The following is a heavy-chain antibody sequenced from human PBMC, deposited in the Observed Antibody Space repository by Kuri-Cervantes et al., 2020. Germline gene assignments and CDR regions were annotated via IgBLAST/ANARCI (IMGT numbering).Heavy chain of an antibody. J-gene: IGHJ5*02. CDR3: ARGPQTLPAP. CDR1: GYTFTSYC. CDR2: ISAYNGNT. Sequence: ASVNVSCKASGYTFTSYCISWVRQAPGQGLEWMGWISAYNGNTNYAQKPQGRNTMTRDTSTSTVYMELSSLRSEDTAVYYSARGPQTLPAPWGQGTLVTVSS. V-gene: IGHV1-18*01.